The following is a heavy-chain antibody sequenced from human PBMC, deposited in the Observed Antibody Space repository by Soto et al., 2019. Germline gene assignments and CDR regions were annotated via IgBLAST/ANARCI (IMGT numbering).Heavy chain of an antibody. CDR1: GFTFSSYG. J-gene: IGHJ6*02. V-gene: IGHV3-30*18. CDR2: ISYDGSNK. Sequence: GGSLRLSCAASGFTFSSYGMHWVRQAPGKGLEWVAVISYDGSNKYYADSVKGRFTISRDNSKNTLYLQMNSLRAEDTAVYYCAKANYPPGITIFGVVIQDYYGMDVWGQGTTVTVSS. D-gene: IGHD3-3*01. CDR3: AKANYPPGITIFGVVIQDYYGMDV.